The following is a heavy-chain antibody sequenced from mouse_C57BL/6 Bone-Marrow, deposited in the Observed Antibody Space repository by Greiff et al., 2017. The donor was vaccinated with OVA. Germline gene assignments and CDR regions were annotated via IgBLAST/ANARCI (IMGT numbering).Heavy chain of an antibody. V-gene: IGHV1-81*01. Sequence: VQLVESGAELARPGASVKLSCKASGYTFTSYGISWVKQRTGQGLEWIGEIYPRSGNTYYNEKFKGKATLTADKSSSTAYMELRSLTSEDSAVYFCARFDLGYFDYWGQGTTLTVSS. CDR1: GYTFTSYG. D-gene: IGHD2-4*01. CDR3: ARFDLGYFDY. CDR2: IYPRSGNT. J-gene: IGHJ2*01.